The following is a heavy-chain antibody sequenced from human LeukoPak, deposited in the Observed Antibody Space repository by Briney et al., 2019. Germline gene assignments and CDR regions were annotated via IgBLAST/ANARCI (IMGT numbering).Heavy chain of an antibody. CDR3: SRGSYYFDYYYYYMDV. Sequence: GGSLRPSCAASGFTFDDYGMSWVRQAPGKGLEWVSGINWNGGSTGYADSVKGRFTISRDNAKNSLYLQMNSLRAEDTALYYCSRGSYYFDYYYYYMDVWGKGTTVTVSS. V-gene: IGHV3-20*04. CDR2: INWNGGST. D-gene: IGHD1-26*01. J-gene: IGHJ6*03. CDR1: GFTFDDYG.